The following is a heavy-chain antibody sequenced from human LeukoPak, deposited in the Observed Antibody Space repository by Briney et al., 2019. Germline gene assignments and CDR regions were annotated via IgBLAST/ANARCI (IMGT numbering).Heavy chain of an antibody. V-gene: IGHV3-23*01. D-gene: IGHD3/OR15-3a*01. J-gene: IGHJ4*02. Sequence: GGSLRLSCAASGFTLSTYYMSWVRQAPGKGLEWVSAISGSGGSTYYADSVKGRFTISRDNSKNTLYLQMNSLRAEDTAVYYCANSGLADYWGQGTLVTVSS. CDR3: ANSGLADY. CDR1: GFTLSTYY. CDR2: ISGSGGST.